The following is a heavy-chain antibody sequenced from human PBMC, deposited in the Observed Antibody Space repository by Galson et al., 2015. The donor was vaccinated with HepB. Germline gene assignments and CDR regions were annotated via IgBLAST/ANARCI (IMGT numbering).Heavy chain of an antibody. CDR2: ISYDGSNK. CDR1: GFTFSSYA. CDR3: ARDLAAAGTWGGYYYYYGMDV. Sequence: SLRLSCAASGFTFSSYAMHWVRQAPGKGLEWVAVISYDGSNKYYADSVKGRFTISRDNSKNTLYLQMNSLRAEDTAVYYCARDLAAAGTWGGYYYYYGMDVWGQGTTVTVSS. D-gene: IGHD6-13*01. V-gene: IGHV3-30-3*01. J-gene: IGHJ6*02.